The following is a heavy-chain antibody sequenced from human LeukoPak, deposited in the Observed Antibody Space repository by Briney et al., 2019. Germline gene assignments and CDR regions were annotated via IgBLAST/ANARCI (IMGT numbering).Heavy chain of an antibody. CDR2: IYPGDSDT. CDR3: ATLYSNYSNWFDP. J-gene: IGHJ5*02. CDR1: GYSFTSYW. Sequence: GESLKISCKGSGYSFTSYWIGWVRQMPGKGLEWMGIIYPGDSDTRYSPSFQGQVTISADKSICTAYLQWSSLKASDTAMYYCATLYSNYSNWFDPWGQGTLVTVSS. V-gene: IGHV5-51*01. D-gene: IGHD4-11*01.